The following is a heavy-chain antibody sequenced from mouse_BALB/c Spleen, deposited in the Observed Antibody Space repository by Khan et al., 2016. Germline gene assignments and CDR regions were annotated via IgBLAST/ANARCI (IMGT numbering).Heavy chain of an antibody. J-gene: IGHJ4*01. CDR2: ISYSGST. CDR1: GYAITSDHA. D-gene: IGHD6-1*01. CDR3: SRWARHNAMDY. V-gene: IGHV3-2*02. Sequence: EVQLQESGPGLVKPSQSLSLTCTVTGYAITSDHAWNWIRQFPGNKLEWMGYISYSGSTSYNPSLKGRVSITRDTSKNQFCLQLNSVTTEDTATYYCSRWARHNAMDYWGQGTAVTVSS.